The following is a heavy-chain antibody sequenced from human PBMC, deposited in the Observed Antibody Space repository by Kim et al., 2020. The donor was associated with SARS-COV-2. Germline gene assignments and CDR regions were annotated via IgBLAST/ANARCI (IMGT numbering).Heavy chain of an antibody. Sequence: SETLSLTCTVSGASFSVYYWSWIRQSAGKGLEWIGYVHDSGSTNYNPSLQGRVTISIDTPKNQFSLKLTSVTTADTAVYFCARRSLXGXFDPWGQGXLVTVSS. CDR1: GASFSVYY. J-gene: IGHJ5*02. CDR2: VHDSGST. V-gene: IGHV4-59*12. CDR3: ARRSLXGXFDP.